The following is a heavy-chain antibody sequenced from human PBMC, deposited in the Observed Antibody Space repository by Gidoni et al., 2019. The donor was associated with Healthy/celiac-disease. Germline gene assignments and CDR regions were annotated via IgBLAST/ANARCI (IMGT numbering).Heavy chain of an antibody. CDR1: GYTFTSYA. CDR2: INAGNGNT. CDR3: ARGAAVYYYYYGMDV. V-gene: IGHV1-3*01. D-gene: IGHD6-13*01. J-gene: IGHJ6*02. Sequence: QVQLVQSGAEVKKPGASVKVSCKASGYTFTSYAMNWVRQAPGQRLEWMGWINAGNGNTKYSQKFQGRVTITRDTSASTAYMELSSLRSEDTAVYYCARGAAVYYYYYGMDVWGQGTTVTVSS.